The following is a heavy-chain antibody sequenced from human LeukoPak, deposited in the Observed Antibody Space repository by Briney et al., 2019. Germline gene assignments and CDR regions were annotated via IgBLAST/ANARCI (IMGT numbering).Heavy chain of an antibody. CDR2: INAGNGNT. J-gene: IGHJ4*02. CDR3: ARDWVKTYYYGSGSQPLDY. D-gene: IGHD3-10*01. CDR1: GYTFTSYA. V-gene: IGHV1-3*01. Sequence: ASVKVSRKASGYTFTSYAMHWVRQAPGQRLEWMGWINAGNGNTKYSQKFQGRVTITRDTSASTAYMELSSLRSEDTAVYYCARDWVKTYYYGSGSQPLDYWGQGTLVTVSS.